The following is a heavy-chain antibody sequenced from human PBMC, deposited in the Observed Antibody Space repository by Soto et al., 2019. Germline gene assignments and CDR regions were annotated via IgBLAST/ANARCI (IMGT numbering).Heavy chain of an antibody. Sequence: KLGFRQVPGKGLEWVAVISRDGSDKYYADSVKGRFTISRDNSKNTLYLQMNSLRAEDFFFYYCATTENCSRSFRYF. V-gene: IGHV3-30*03. CDR2: ISRDGSDK. CDR3: ATTENCSRSFRYF. D-gene: IGHD1-1*01. J-gene: IGHJ4*03.